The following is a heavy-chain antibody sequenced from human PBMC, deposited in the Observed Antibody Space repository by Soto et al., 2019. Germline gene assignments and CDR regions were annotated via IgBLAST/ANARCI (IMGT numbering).Heavy chain of an antibody. CDR1: GFTFSDYA. V-gene: IGHV3-23*01. CDR2: ISGSGGST. J-gene: IGHJ6*02. CDR3: AKDHGMDV. Sequence: PGGSLRLSCVASGFTFSDYAMAWVRQSPGKGLEWVSSISGSGGSTYYADSVKGRFTISRDNSKNTVFLQMNSLRAEDTAVYYCAKDHGMDVWGQGATVTAP.